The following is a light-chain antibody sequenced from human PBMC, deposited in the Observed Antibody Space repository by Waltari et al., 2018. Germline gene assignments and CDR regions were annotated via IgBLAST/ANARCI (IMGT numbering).Light chain of an antibody. Sequence: DIQMPQSPSSLSASIGDRVTITCRASQGINDYLAWFQQRPGKAPKSLIYRVSSLQRGVPSKFSGRGSGTEVTHTISSLQPEDFATYYCLQYNSYPRTFGQGTKVEIK. V-gene: IGKV1-16*02. J-gene: IGKJ1*01. CDR1: QGINDY. CDR3: LQYNSYPRT. CDR2: RVS.